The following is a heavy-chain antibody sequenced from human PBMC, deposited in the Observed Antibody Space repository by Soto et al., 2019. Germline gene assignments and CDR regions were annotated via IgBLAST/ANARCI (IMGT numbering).Heavy chain of an antibody. D-gene: IGHD5-12*01. Sequence: QVQLQESGPGLVKPSETLSLTCAVSGGSISGCCWSWIRQPPGKRLEWIGYINYSGYTNYNPSLKSRVTISVDRSKNQFSLELRSVTASDTAVYYCARDSVGSGYDWGQGTLVTVSS. CDR3: ARDSVGSGYD. CDR1: GGSISGCC. CDR2: INYSGYT. J-gene: IGHJ4*02. V-gene: IGHV4-59*13.